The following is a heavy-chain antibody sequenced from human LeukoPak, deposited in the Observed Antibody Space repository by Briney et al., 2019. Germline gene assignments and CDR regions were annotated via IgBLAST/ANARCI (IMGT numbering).Heavy chain of an antibody. CDR2: INHSGST. V-gene: IGHV4-34*01. CDR3: ARGGKFWSGFDY. CDR1: GGSFSGYY. Sequence: AETLTLTCAVYGGSFSGYYWHWIRQPPGKGLEWIGEINHSGSTNYNPSLKSRVTISVDTTKSQFCLWLESVSAADTAVYYCARGGKFWSGFDYWGQGTLVTVSS. J-gene: IGHJ4*02. D-gene: IGHD3-3*01.